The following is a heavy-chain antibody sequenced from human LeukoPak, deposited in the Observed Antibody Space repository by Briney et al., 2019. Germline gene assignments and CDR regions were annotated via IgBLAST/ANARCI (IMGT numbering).Heavy chain of an antibody. CDR1: GYRLTTYW. Sequence: GESLKISRKGSGYRLTTYWIGWVRQMPGKGLEWMGIIYPADSDTRYSPSFQGQVTISVDKSISTAYLQWSSLKASDTAMYYCARRKGDGYNWTFDYWGQGTLVTVSS. CDR3: ARRKGDGYNWTFDY. CDR2: IYPADSDT. D-gene: IGHD5-24*01. V-gene: IGHV5-51*01. J-gene: IGHJ4*02.